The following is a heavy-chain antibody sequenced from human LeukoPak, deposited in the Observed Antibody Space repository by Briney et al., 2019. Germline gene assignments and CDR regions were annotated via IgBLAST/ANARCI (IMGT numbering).Heavy chain of an antibody. V-gene: IGHV3-23*01. J-gene: IGHJ3*02. Sequence: PGGSLRLSCAASGFTFSSCAMNWVRQAPGKGLEWVSAITGSGGSTYYADSVKGRFTISRDNSKNTLYLQMNSLRAEDTAVYYCAKGSSRPPNAFDIWGQGTLVTVSS. CDR3: AKGSSRPPNAFDI. CDR1: GFTFSSCA. D-gene: IGHD6-6*01. CDR2: ITGSGGST.